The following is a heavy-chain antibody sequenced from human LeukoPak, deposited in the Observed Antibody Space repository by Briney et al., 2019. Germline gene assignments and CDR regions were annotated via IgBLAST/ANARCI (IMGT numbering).Heavy chain of an antibody. D-gene: IGHD6-6*01. CDR3: ARTAARRFDY. J-gene: IGHJ4*02. Sequence: GASVKVSCKASGYTFTSHYTHWVRQAPGQGLEWMGIINPTGGSTTYAQKFQGRVTMTRDTSTSTVYMELSSLRSDDTAVYYCARTAARRFDYWGQGTLVTVSS. CDR1: GYTFTSHY. V-gene: IGHV1-46*01. CDR2: INPTGGST.